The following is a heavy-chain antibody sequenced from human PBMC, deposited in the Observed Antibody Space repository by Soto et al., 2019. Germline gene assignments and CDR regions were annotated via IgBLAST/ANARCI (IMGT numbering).Heavy chain of an antibody. V-gene: IGHV4-30-2*01. J-gene: IGHJ6*02. D-gene: IGHD3-22*01. CDR2: IYHSGST. Sequence: PXETLSLTCAVSGGSISSGGYSWSWIRQPPGKGLEWIGYIYHSGSTYYNPSLKSRVTISVDRSKNQFSLKLSSATAADTAVYYCASQNYYDSSGYGMDVWGQGTTVTVSS. CDR1: GGSISSGGYS. CDR3: ASQNYYDSSGYGMDV.